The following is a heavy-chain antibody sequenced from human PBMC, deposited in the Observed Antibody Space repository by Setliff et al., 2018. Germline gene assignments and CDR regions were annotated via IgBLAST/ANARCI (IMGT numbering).Heavy chain of an antibody. CDR2: IYTSGST. Sequence: SETLSLTCTVSGGSISSYYWSWIRQPAGKGLEWIGHIYTSGSTNYNPSLKSRVTISVDTSKSQFSLKLSSVTAADTAVYYCAVAVAGGDYYYYYYYMDVWGKGTTVTVSS. CDR1: GGSISSYY. CDR3: AVAVAGGDYYYYYYYMDV. D-gene: IGHD6-19*01. V-gene: IGHV4-4*07. J-gene: IGHJ6*03.